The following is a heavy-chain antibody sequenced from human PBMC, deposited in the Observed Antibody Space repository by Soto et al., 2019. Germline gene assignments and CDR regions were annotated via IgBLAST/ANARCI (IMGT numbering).Heavy chain of an antibody. CDR3: AAYVDTAINFDY. CDR1: GGTFSSYA. CDR2: IIPIFGTA. D-gene: IGHD5-18*01. V-gene: IGHV1-69*13. Sequence: SVKVSCNASGGTFSSYAISWVRQAPGQGLECMGGIIPIFGTANYAQKFQGRVTIAADECTSTAYMERSSLRSEDTAVYYCAAYVDTAINFDYRAQRTPVTVAS. J-gene: IGHJ4*02.